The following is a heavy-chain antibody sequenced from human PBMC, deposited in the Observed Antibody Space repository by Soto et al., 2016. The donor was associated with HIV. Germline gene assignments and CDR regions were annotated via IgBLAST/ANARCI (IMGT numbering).Heavy chain of an antibody. CDR1: GYTFTSYD. CDR3: ARGNYYCYYYGMDV. D-gene: IGHD1-1*01. CDR2: MNPNSGNT. Sequence: QVQLVQSGAEVKKPGASVKVSCKASGYTFTSYDFNWVRQATGQGPEWMGWMNPNSGNTGYAQKFQGRVTITRNTSISTAYMELSSLRSEDTAVYYCARGNYYCYYYGMDVWGQGTTVTVSS. V-gene: IGHV1-8*03. J-gene: IGHJ6*02.